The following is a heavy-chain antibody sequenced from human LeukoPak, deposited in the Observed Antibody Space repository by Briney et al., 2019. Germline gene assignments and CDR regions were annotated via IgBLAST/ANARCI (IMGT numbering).Heavy chain of an antibody. CDR1: GYRFTSYW. CDR2: IYPGDSDT. D-gene: IGHD3-22*01. Sequence: GESLKISCKGSGYRFTSYWIGWVRQMPGKGLEWMGIIYPGDSDTTYSPSFQGQVTISADKSISTAYPQWSSLKASDTAMYYCARRGYDSSGYRDAFDIWGQGTMVTVSS. J-gene: IGHJ3*02. CDR3: ARRGYDSSGYRDAFDI. V-gene: IGHV5-51*01.